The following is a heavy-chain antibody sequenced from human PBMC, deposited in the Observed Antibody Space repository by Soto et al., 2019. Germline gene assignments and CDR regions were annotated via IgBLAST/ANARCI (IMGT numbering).Heavy chain of an antibody. Sequence: SVKVSCKASGRTFSSYAISWVRQAPGQGLEWMGGIIPIFGTANYAQKFQGRVTITADESTSTAYMELSSLRSEDTAVYYCAREYDYYDSSGYYSFDYWGQGTLVTVSS. CDR3: AREYDYYDSSGYYSFDY. CDR1: GRTFSSYA. V-gene: IGHV1-69*13. J-gene: IGHJ4*02. CDR2: IIPIFGTA. D-gene: IGHD3-22*01.